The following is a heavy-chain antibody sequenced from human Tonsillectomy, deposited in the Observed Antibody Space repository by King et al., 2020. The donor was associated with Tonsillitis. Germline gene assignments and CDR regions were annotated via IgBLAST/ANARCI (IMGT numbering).Heavy chain of an antibody. D-gene: IGHD3-9*01. J-gene: IGHJ6*02. CDR2: LSYDEKNK. V-gene: IGHV3-30*19. Sequence: VQLVESGGGVVQPGRSLRLSCEGSGFTFSTYGLHWVRQAPGKGLEWMAVLSYDEKNKYYADSVKGRFTISRDNSKNTLYLQMNSLRTEDTAVYYCARGTPPNYNIMTGFHDHGMDGWGRGSTVTVSS. CDR1: GFTFSTYG. CDR3: ARGTPPNYNIMTGFHDHGMDG.